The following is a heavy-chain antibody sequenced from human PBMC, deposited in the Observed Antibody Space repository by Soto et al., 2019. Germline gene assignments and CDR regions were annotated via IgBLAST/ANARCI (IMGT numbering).Heavy chain of an antibody. Sequence: QVQLVQSGAEVKKPGSSVKVSCKASGGTFSSYAISWVRQAPGQGLEWMGGIIPIFGTANYAQKFQRRVTVPADEATGTAYMELRSLRSDDPAVYYCARVIRGVLVAATDYSYGRDVWGQGTTVTVSS. CDR2: IIPIFGTA. V-gene: IGHV1-69*01. D-gene: IGHD2-15*01. CDR1: GGTFSSYA. CDR3: ARVIRGVLVAATDYSYGRDV. J-gene: IGHJ6*02.